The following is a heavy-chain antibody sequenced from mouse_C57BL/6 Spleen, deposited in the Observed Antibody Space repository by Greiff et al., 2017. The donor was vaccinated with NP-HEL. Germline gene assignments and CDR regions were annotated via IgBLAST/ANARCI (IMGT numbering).Heavy chain of an antibody. D-gene: IGHD1-1*01. CDR3: ARSSITTRYAMDY. V-gene: IGHV7-3*01. CDR2: IRNKANGYTT. CDR1: GFTFTDYY. J-gene: IGHJ4*01. Sequence: EVKVIESGGGLVQPGGSLSLSCAASGFTFTDYYMSWVRQPPGKALEWLGFIRNKANGYTTEYSASVKGRFTISRDNSQSILYLQMNALRAEDSATYYCARSSITTRYAMDYWGQGTSVTVSS.